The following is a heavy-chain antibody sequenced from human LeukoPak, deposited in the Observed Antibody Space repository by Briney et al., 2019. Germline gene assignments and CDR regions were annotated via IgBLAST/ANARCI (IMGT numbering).Heavy chain of an antibody. J-gene: IGHJ5*02. CDR2: IHTSGTT. V-gene: IGHV4-4*07. D-gene: IGHD3-16*01. Sequence: SETLSLTCTVSGDSMTSYYWSVIRQPAEKGLEWIGRIHTSGTTYYNPSLKSRLMMSVDTSKNQFSLRLTSVTAADTAVYYCARGDFYDGGGRNWFDPWGQGTLVIVSS. CDR3: ARGDFYDGGGRNWFDP. CDR1: GDSMTSYY.